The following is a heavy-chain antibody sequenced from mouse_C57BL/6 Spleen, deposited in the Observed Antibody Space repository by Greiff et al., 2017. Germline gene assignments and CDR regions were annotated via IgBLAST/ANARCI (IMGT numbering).Heavy chain of an antibody. CDR1: GYTFTDYY. Sequence: EVQLQQSGPELVKPGASVKISCKASGYTFTDYYMTWVKQSHGKSLEWIGDINPNNGGTSYNQKFKGKATFTVDKSSSTAYMGLRSLTSEDSAVYYCARTITTVVAHYAMDYWGQGTSVTVSS. J-gene: IGHJ4*01. CDR3: ARTITTVVAHYAMDY. D-gene: IGHD1-1*01. CDR2: INPNNGGT. V-gene: IGHV1-26*01.